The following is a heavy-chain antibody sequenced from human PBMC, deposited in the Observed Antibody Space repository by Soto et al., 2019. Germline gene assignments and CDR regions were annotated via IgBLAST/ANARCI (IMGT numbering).Heavy chain of an antibody. J-gene: IGHJ3*02. Sequence: SETLSLTCTVSGGSISSYSWSWIRQSAGKGLEWIGRIYNSGSTNYSPSLKSRVTMSGDTSKNEFSLKLFAVTAADTAVYYCAKIRGSGRYVVFDIWGRGTMVTVSS. D-gene: IGHD3-10*01. V-gene: IGHV4-4*07. CDR3: AKIRGSGRYVVFDI. CDR1: GGSISSYS. CDR2: IYNSGST.